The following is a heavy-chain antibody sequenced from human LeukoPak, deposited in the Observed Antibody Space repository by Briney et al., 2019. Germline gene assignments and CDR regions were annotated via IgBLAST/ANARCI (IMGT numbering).Heavy chain of an antibody. CDR2: ISNSDGNT. CDR3: AKATGTLGN. CDR1: GFTFTSYA. Sequence: PGGSLRLSCVASGFTFTSYAMSWVRQAPGKGLEWASTISNSDGNTYYADSVKGRFTISRDNSKNTLYLQMNSPTAEDTAIYYCAKATGTLGNWGQGTLVTVSS. D-gene: IGHD1-1*01. V-gene: IGHV3-23*01. J-gene: IGHJ4*02.